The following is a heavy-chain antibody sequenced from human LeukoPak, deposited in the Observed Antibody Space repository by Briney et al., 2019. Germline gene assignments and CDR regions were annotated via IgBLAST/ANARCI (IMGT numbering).Heavy chain of an antibody. J-gene: IGHJ6*02. Sequence: SVKVSCKASGGTFSSYAISWVRQAPGQGLEWMGRIIPILGIANYAQKFQGRVTITADKSTSTAYMELSSLRSEDTAVYYCARGAEPGNFYYYYGMDVWGQGTTVTVSS. CDR1: GGTFSSYA. CDR3: ARGAEPGNFYYYYGMDV. D-gene: IGHD1-7*01. CDR2: IIPILGIA. V-gene: IGHV1-69*04.